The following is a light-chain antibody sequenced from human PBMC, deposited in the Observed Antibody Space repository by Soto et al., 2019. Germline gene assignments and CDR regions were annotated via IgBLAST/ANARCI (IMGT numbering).Light chain of an antibody. V-gene: IGKV1-39*01. CDR2: AAS. J-gene: IGKJ1*01. Sequence: DIQMTQSPSSLSASVGDRVTITCRASQSISSYLNWYQQKQGKSPKFLIYAASSLQSGVPSRFSGSGSGTDFTLTISSLQPEDFATYYCQQSYTTLRTFGQGTTVEIK. CDR3: QQSYTTLRT. CDR1: QSISSY.